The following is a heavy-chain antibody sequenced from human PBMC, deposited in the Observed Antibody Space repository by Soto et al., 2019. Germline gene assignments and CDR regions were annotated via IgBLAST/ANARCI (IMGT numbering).Heavy chain of an antibody. Sequence: EVQLVESGGGLVQPGGSLRFSCAASGFTFSSYWMHWVRQAPGKGLVWVSRINSDGSSTSYADSVKGRFTISRDNAKNTRELRRSRLGAEDRAVYYCARALARGGFDYWYFDLWGRGSLVTGSA. V-gene: IGHV3-74*01. D-gene: IGHD5-12*01. CDR3: ARALARGGFDYWYFDL. J-gene: IGHJ2*01. CDR2: INSDGSST. CDR1: GFTFSSYW.